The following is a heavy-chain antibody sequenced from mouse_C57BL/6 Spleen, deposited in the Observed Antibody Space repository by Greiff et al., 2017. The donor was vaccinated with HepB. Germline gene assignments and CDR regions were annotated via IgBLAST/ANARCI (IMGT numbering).Heavy chain of an antibody. Sequence: EVKLMESGAELVRPGASVKLSCTASGFNIKDDYMHWVKQRPEQGLEWIGWIDPENGDTEYASKFQGKATITADTSSNTAYLQLSSLTSEDTAVYYCTTYRWYFDVWGTGTTVTVSS. CDR2: IDPENGDT. CDR3: TTYRWYFDV. CDR1: GFNIKDDY. J-gene: IGHJ1*03. V-gene: IGHV14-4*01.